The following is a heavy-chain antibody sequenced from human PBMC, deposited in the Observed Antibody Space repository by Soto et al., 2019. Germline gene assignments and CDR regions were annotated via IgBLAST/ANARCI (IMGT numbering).Heavy chain of an antibody. D-gene: IGHD5-12*01. CDR2: IIPIFGTA. CDR3: ARDFNIGGMDV. V-gene: IGHV1-69*05. CDR1: GGTFSSYA. J-gene: IGHJ6*02. Sequence: SVKVSCKASGGTFSSYAISWVRQAPGQGLEWMGGIIPIFGTANYAQKFQGRVTMTTDTSTSTAYMELRSLRSDDTAVYYCARDFNIGGMDVWGQGTTVTVSS.